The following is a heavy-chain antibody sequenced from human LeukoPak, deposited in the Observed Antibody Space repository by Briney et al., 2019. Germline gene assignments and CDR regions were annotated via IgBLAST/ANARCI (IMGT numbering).Heavy chain of an antibody. J-gene: IGHJ3*02. D-gene: IGHD5-24*01. CDR2: IYYSGST. V-gene: IGHV4-39*07. Sequence: SETLSLTCTVSGGSISSSSYYWGWIRQPPGKGLGWIGSIYYSGSTYYNPSLKSRVTISVDTSKNQFSLKLSSVTAADTAVYYCAREVEMATNAFDIWGQGTMVTVSS. CDR1: GGSISSSSYY. CDR3: AREVEMATNAFDI.